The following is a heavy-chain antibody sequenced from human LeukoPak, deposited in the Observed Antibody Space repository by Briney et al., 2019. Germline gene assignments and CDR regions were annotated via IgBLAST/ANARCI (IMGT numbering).Heavy chain of an antibody. CDR3: AKDLAHADATFDY. V-gene: IGHV3-30-3*01. CDR2: ISYDGSNK. D-gene: IGHD3-3*02. J-gene: IGHJ4*02. CDR1: GFTFSSYA. Sequence: GGSLRLSCAASGFTFSSYAMHWVRQAPGKGLEWVAVISYDGSNKYYADSVKGRFTISRDNSKNTLYLQMNSLRAEDTAVYNCAKDLAHADATFDYWGQGTLVTVSS.